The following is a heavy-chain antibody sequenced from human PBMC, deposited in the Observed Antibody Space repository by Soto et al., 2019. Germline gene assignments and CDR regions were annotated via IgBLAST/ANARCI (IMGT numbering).Heavy chain of an antibody. Sequence: EVQLVESGGGLVQPGGSLRLSCAASGFTFSNYWMHWVRQAPGKGLVWVSRINRDGSSTSHADSVKGRFTISRDNAKNTVYLHMNSLRAEDTAVYYCTRATAVSFDYWGQGTLVTVSS. CDR3: TRATAVSFDY. J-gene: IGHJ4*02. CDR1: GFTFSNYW. CDR2: INRDGSST. V-gene: IGHV3-74*01. D-gene: IGHD2-2*01.